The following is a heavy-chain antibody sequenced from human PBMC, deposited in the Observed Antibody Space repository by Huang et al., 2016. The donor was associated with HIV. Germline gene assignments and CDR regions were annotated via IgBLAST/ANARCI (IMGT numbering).Heavy chain of an antibody. D-gene: IGHD6-13*01. CDR2: IIPIFETV. J-gene: IGHJ3*01. CDR3: ARDLTGTRAAAAGIRGDAFDV. CDR1: GGTFGSYD. V-gene: IGHV1-69*13. Sequence: QVQLVQSGAEVKKPGSSVKVSCKASGGTFGSYDISWVRQAPGQGLEWMGGIIPIFETVNYAQKFQGRVRITADASTSTAYMELTSLRSEDTAVYYCARDLTGTRAAAAGIRGDAFDVWGQGTLVTVSS.